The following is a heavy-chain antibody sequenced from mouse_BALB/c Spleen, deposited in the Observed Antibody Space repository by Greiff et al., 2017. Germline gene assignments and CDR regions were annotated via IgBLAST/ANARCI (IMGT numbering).Heavy chain of an antibody. J-gene: IGHJ1*01. V-gene: IGHV3-2*02. D-gene: IGHD1-2*01. CDR1: GYSITSDYA. CDR2: ISYSGST. CDR3: ATLLRLWYFDV. Sequence: VQLKESGPGLVKPSQSLSLTCTVTGYSITSDYAWNWIRQFPGNKLEWMGYISYSGSTSYNPSLKSRISITRDTSKNQFFLQLNSVTTEDTATYYCATLLRLWYFDVWGAGTTVTVSS.